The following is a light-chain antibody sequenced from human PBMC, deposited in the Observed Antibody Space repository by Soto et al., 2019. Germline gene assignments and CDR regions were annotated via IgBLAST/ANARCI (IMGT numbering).Light chain of an antibody. CDR3: QQADSFPIT. J-gene: IGKJ5*01. CDR1: QGIGSS. CDR2: TTS. V-gene: IGKV1-12*01. Sequence: DIQMTQSPSSVSASVGDRVTITCRASQGIGSSLAWYQQKAGKAPRLLIHTTSSLQSGVPSRFSGSGSETFFTLTISSLQPEDFATYYCQQADSFPITFGQGTRLEI.